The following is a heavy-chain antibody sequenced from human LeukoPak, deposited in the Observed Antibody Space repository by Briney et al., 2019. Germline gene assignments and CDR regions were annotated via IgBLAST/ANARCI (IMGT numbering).Heavy chain of an antibody. Sequence: PSETLSLTCAVYGGSFSGYYWSWIRQPPGKGLEWIGEINHSGSTNYNPSLKSRVTISVDTSKNQFSLKLSSVTAADTAVYYCASALAAAGSTVWDAFDIWGQGTMVTVSS. CDR2: INHSGST. V-gene: IGHV4-34*01. J-gene: IGHJ3*02. CDR3: ASALAAAGSTVWDAFDI. D-gene: IGHD6-13*01. CDR1: GGSFSGYY.